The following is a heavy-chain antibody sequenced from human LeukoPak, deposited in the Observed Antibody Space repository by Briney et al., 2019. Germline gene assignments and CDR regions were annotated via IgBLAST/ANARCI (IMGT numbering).Heavy chain of an antibody. V-gene: IGHV3-30*04. CDR2: IQYDGSNE. Sequence: GGSLRLSCAASGFTFSSYTMKWVRQAPGKGLEWVAYIQYDGSNEQYADSVKGRFTISRDNAKNTLYLQMDSLRAEDTAMYYCAREIPEPGKTHEYWGQGTLVTVSS. CDR3: AREIPEPGKTHEY. CDR1: GFTFSSYT. J-gene: IGHJ4*02. D-gene: IGHD1-14*01.